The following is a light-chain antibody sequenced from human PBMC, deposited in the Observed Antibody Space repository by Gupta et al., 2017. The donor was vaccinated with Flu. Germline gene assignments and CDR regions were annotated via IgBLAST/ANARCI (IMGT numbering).Light chain of an antibody. Sequence: SVLTPPPSVSAAPGQKVHISCSGSSSNIGNNYVSWYQQPPGTAPKPPIYENNKRPSGIPDRFSGSKSGTSATLGITGLQTGDEADYYCGTWDSSLSAYVFGTVTKVTVL. V-gene: IGLV1-51*02. J-gene: IGLJ1*01. CDR2: ENN. CDR3: GTWDSSLSAYV. CDR1: SSNIGNNY.